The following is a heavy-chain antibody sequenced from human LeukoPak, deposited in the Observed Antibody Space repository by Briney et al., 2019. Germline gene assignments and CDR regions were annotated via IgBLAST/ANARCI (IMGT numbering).Heavy chain of an antibody. CDR2: VSGSGSST. CDR1: GFVFSSHA. CDR3: ARFYGGFANHWHFDL. Sequence: GGSLRLSCAASGFVFSSHAMSWVRQAPGKGLEWVSGVSGSGSSTYYADSVKGRFTISRDNSKNTLYLQMNSLRGDDTAVYYCARFYGGFANHWHFDLWGRGTLVTVSS. D-gene: IGHD4-23*01. V-gene: IGHV3-23*01. J-gene: IGHJ2*01.